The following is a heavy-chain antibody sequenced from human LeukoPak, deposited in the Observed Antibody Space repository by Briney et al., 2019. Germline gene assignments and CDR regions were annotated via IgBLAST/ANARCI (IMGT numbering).Heavy chain of an antibody. D-gene: IGHD3-22*01. CDR1: GFTFDDYG. CDR2: ITWNGDTI. Sequence: GGSLRLSCAASGFTFDDYGMSWVRQAPGKGLEWVSGITWNGDTIGYAGSVKGRFTISRDNAKNFLYLQMNSLRAEDTAVYYCARGDYYDFQLDYWGQGTLVTVSS. CDR3: ARGDYYDFQLDY. J-gene: IGHJ4*02. V-gene: IGHV3-20*04.